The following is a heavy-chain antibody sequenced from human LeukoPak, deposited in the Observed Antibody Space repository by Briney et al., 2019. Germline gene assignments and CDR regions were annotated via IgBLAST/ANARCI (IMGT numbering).Heavy chain of an antibody. J-gene: IGHJ6*03. CDR1: GFTFSSYG. Sequence: GGSLRLSCAASGFTFSSYGMSWVRQAPGKGLEWVSAISGSGGSTYYADSVKGRSTISTDNSKNTLYLQMNSLRAEDTAAYYCAKEGGDCSSTSCYDTNENYYYVDVWGKGTTVTVSS. V-gene: IGHV3-23*01. D-gene: IGHD2-2*01. CDR3: AKEGGDCSSTSCYDTNENYYYVDV. CDR2: ISGSGGST.